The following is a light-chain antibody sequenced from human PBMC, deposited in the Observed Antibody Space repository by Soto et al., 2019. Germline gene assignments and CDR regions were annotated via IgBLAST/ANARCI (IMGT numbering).Light chain of an antibody. Sequence: IVMTQSPVTLSMSPGDRATLSCRASQNVATTVAWYQQKPGQAPRLLIYVASIRATGVPARFSGSGSGTEFTLTIDSLQSEDFAVFYCHQATSGLRTFGRGTRVEV. CDR1: QNVATT. V-gene: IGKV3-15*01. CDR2: VAS. CDR3: HQATSGLRT. J-gene: IGKJ1*01.